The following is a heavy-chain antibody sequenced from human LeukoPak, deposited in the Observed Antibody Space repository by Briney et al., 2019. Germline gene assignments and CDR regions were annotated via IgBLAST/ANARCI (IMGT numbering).Heavy chain of an antibody. CDR2: FDPEDGET. CDR1: GYTFTSYS. D-gene: IGHD3-10*01. Sequence: ASVKVSCKASGYTFTSYSINWVRQAPGQGLEWMGGFDPEDGETIYAQKFQGRVTMTVDTSTDTAYMELSSLRSEDTAVYYCATDSPSGFGELSPFDYWGQGTLVTVSS. J-gene: IGHJ4*02. CDR3: ATDSPSGFGELSPFDY. V-gene: IGHV1-24*01.